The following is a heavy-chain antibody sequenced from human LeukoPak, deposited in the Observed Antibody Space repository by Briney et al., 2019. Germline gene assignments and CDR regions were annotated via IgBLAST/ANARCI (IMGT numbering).Heavy chain of an antibody. J-gene: IGHJ4*02. Sequence: SQTLSLTCTVSGDSITSGSYYWAWIRQHPGKGLEWIGYIYYSGSTYYKPSLKSQITISVDTSNNQFSLKLSSVTAADTAVYYCARSLAGSGAYYLGYWGQGTLVTVSS. V-gene: IGHV4-31*01. CDR2: IYYSGST. D-gene: IGHD3-10*01. CDR1: GDSITSGSYY. CDR3: ARSLAGSGAYYLGY.